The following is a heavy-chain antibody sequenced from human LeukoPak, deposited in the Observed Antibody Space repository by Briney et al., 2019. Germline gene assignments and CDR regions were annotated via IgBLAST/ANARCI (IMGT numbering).Heavy chain of an antibody. CDR2: THYSGNT. CDR1: GGSISSYY. V-gene: IGHV4-59*08. Sequence: SETLSLTSTFSGGSISSYYWSWIRQPPGKGLEWIGYTHYSGNTKYNPSLNSRVIFSVDTSKNQFSLKLSSVTAADTALYYCARLMTTANALDIWGHGTMVTVSS. D-gene: IGHD4-17*01. J-gene: IGHJ3*02. CDR3: ARLMTTANALDI.